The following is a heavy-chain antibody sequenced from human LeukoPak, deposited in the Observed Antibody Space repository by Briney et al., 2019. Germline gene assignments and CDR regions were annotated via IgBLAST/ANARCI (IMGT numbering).Heavy chain of an antibody. Sequence: SETLSLTCTVSGYSINNGYYWAWVRQPPGKGLEWIASIHQSGTTYYNPSLKSRVTISIDTSKNQFSLKVTSVTAADTALYYCARDGGYSSGPDFDFWGQGTLLTVSS. CDR2: IHQSGTT. D-gene: IGHD5-18*01. CDR3: ARDGGYSSGPDFDF. J-gene: IGHJ4*02. V-gene: IGHV4-38-2*02. CDR1: GYSINNGYY.